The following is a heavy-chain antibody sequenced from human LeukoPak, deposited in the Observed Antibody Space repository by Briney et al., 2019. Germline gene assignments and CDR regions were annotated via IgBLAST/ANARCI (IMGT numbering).Heavy chain of an antibody. V-gene: IGHV3-7*01. CDR2: IKQDGSEK. D-gene: IGHD2-2*01. Sequence: GGSLRLSCAASGFTFSSYWMSWVRQAPGKGLEWVANIKQDGSEKYYVDSVKGRFTISRDNAKNSPYLQMNSLRAEDTAVYYCARVGSTANFDYWGQGTLVTVSS. CDR3: ARVGSTANFDY. J-gene: IGHJ4*02. CDR1: GFTFSSYW.